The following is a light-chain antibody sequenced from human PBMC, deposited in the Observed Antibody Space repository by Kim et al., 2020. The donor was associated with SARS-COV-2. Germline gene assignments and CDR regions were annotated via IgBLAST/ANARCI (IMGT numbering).Light chain of an antibody. CDR2: AAS. CDR1: RRISSY. CDR3: QQSHSTPYT. V-gene: IGKV1-39*01. Sequence: AASVGETVTITCRASRRISSYLNWFQQKPGKAPKVLIYAASSLQDGVPSRFSGGGSGTYFTLTISSLQPGDTATYYCQQSHSTPYTFGQGTKLEI. J-gene: IGKJ2*01.